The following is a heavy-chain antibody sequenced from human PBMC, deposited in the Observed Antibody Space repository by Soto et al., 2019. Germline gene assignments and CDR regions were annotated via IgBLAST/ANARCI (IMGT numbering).Heavy chain of an antibody. CDR2: VYYTGST. D-gene: IGHD6-19*01. CDR3: ARSVAVPGAHIDY. V-gene: IGHV4-59*12. Sequence: SETLSLTCSVSGGSISGSYWSWIRQSPGKGLEWLGYVYYTGSTNYSPSLRSRVSISVDTSKNEFSLRLGSVTAADTAVYFCARSVAVPGAHIDYWGQGTQVTVSS. J-gene: IGHJ4*02. CDR1: GGSISGSY.